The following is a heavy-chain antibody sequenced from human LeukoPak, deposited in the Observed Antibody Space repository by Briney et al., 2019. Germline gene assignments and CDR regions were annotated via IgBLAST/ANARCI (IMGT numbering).Heavy chain of an antibody. CDR3: ARQRAPYCSSTSCTYYYGMDV. CDR2: IYPGDSDT. V-gene: IGHV5-51*01. CDR1: GYSFTSYW. D-gene: IGHD2-2*01. J-gene: IGHJ6*02. Sequence: GESLKISCKGSGYSFTSYWIGWVRQMPGKGLEWMGIIYPGDSDTRYSPSFQGQVTISADKSISTAYLQWSSLKASDTAMYYCARQRAPYCSSTSCTYYYGMDVWGQGTTVTVSS.